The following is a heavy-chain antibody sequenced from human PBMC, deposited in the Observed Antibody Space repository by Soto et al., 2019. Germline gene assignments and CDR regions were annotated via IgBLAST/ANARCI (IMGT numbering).Heavy chain of an antibody. J-gene: IGHJ6*02. CDR1: GGSISSGDYY. CDR2: IYYSGST. D-gene: IGHD3-3*01. CDR3: ARVTSDYDFWSGSTSVDV. V-gene: IGHV4-30-4*01. Sequence: PSETLSLTCTVSGGSISSGDYYLSWIRQPPGKGLEWIGYIYYSGSTYYNPSLKSRVTISVDTSKNQFSLKLSSVTAADTAVYYCARVTSDYDFWSGSTSVDVWGRGTTVTVSS.